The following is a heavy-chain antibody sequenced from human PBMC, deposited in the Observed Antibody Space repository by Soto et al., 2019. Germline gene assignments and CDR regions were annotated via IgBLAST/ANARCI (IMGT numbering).Heavy chain of an antibody. Sequence: QVQLVQSGAEVKKPGASVKVSCKASGYTFTSYGISWVRQAPGQGLEWMGWISAYNGNTNYAQKLQGRVTMTTDTTASTAYMGLRSLRSDDAAVYYCAFPPGPIPSSSLDYYYYGMDVWGQGTTVTVSS. J-gene: IGHJ6*02. V-gene: IGHV1-18*01. CDR3: AFPPGPIPSSSLDYYYYGMDV. CDR1: GYTFTSYG. D-gene: IGHD6-13*01. CDR2: ISAYNGNT.